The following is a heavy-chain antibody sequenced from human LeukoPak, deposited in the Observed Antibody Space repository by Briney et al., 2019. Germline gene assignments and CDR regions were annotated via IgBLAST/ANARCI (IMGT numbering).Heavy chain of an antibody. Sequence: SETLSLTCAVYGGSFSGYYWSWTRQPPGKGLEWIGEINHSGSTNYNPSLKSRVTISVDTSKNQFSLKLSSVTAADTAVYYCARGDYTAMLDYWGQGTLVTVSS. D-gene: IGHD5-18*01. V-gene: IGHV4-34*01. CDR2: INHSGST. CDR1: GGSFSGYY. J-gene: IGHJ4*02. CDR3: ARGDYTAMLDY.